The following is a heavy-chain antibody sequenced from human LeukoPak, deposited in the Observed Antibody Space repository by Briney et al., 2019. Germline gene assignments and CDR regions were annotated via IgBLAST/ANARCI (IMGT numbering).Heavy chain of an antibody. CDR2: ISSSSSYI. V-gene: IGHV3-21*01. CDR1: GFTFSTYN. CDR3: ARDLTTYYYDSSGDDAFDI. D-gene: IGHD3-22*01. J-gene: IGHJ3*02. Sequence: SGGSLRLSCTASGFTFSTYNMNWVRQAPGKGLEWVSSISSSSSYIYYADSVKGRFTISRDNAKNSLYLQMNSLRAEDTAVYYCARDLTTYYYDSSGDDAFDIWGQGTMVTVSS.